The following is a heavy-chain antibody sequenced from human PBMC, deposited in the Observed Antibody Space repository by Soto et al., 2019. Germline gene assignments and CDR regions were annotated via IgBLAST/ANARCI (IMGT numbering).Heavy chain of an antibody. CDR2: ISGTGDAT. D-gene: IGHD3-16*01. Sequence: EVQLLESGGGLVQPGGSLRLSCAVSGFTFNNYAMSWVRQAPGKGLEWVAIISGTGDATYYADSVKGRFTISRDNSKNTLDRQMNSLIAEDTVIYYYAKWGSCTKRDNWGQGTLVTVSS. J-gene: IGHJ4*02. CDR3: AKWGSCTKRDN. CDR1: GFTFNNYA. V-gene: IGHV3-23*01.